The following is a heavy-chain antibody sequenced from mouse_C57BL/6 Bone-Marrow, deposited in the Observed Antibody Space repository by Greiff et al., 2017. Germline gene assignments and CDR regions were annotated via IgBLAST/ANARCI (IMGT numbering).Heavy chain of an antibody. CDR3: AIYGNYGY. Sequence: EVKVEESGGGLVQPGGSLKLSCAASGFTFSDYYMYWVRQTPEKRLEWVAYISNGGGSTYYPDTVKGRFTISRDNAKNTLYLQMSRLKSEETAMYYCAIYGNYGYWGQGTTLTVSS. CDR2: ISNGGGST. CDR1: GFTFSDYY. D-gene: IGHD2-1*01. V-gene: IGHV5-12*01. J-gene: IGHJ2*01.